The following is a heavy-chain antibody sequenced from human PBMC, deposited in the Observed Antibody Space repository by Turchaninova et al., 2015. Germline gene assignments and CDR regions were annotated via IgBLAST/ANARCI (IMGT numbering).Heavy chain of an antibody. Sequence: QLQLQESGPGLVKPSETLSLTCPVSSASISSSRYDWGRIRQPPGKGLEWIGSIYYSGSTNYNPSLKSRVTISVDTSKNQFSLKLSSVTAADTAVYYCARLGGYEILTGYQTTLVRYFDLWGRGTLVTVSS. D-gene: IGHD3-9*01. J-gene: IGHJ2*01. CDR2: IYYSGST. V-gene: IGHV4-39*01. CDR3: ARLGGYEILTGYQTTLVRYFDL. CDR1: SASISSSRYD.